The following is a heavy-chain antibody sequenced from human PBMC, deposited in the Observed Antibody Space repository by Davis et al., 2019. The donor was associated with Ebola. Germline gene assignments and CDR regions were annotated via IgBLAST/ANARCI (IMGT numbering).Heavy chain of an antibody. CDR2: ISSSSSYI. CDR1: GFTFSSYS. D-gene: IGHD3-22*01. V-gene: IGHV3-21*01. J-gene: IGHJ6*02. CDR3: ARDLDSGYPSYYYYGMDV. Sequence: GESLKISCAASGFTFSSYSMNWVRQAPGKGLEWVSSISSSSSYIYYADSVKGRFTISRDNSKNTLYLQMNSLRAEDTAVYYCARDLDSGYPSYYYYGMDVWGQGTTVTVSS.